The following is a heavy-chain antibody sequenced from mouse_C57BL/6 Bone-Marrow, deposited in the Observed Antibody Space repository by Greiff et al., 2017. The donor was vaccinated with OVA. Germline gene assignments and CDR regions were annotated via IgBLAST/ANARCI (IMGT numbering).Heavy chain of an antibody. CDR2: IDPENGDT. Sequence: EVQLQESGAELVRPGASVKLSCTASGFNITDDYMHWVKQRPEQGLEWIGWIDPENGDTEYASKFQGKATITADTSSNTAYLQLSSLTSEDTAVYYWTTPGMVTAGYYAMGYWGQGTSVTVSS. V-gene: IGHV14-4*01. CDR3: TTPGMVTAGYYAMGY. D-gene: IGHD2-10*02. J-gene: IGHJ4*01. CDR1: GFNITDDY.